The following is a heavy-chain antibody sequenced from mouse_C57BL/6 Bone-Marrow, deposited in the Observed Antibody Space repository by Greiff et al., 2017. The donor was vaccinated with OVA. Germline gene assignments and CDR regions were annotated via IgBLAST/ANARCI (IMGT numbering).Heavy chain of an antibody. D-gene: IGHD2-4*01. V-gene: IGHV1-61*01. Sequence: QVQLQQPGAELVRPGSSVKLSCKASGYTFTSYWMDWVKQRPGQGLEWIGNIYPSDSETHYNQKFKDKATLTVDKSSSTAYMQLSSLTSEDSAVYYCALYDYDGYYLDYWGQGTTLTVSS. CDR3: ALYDYDGYYLDY. J-gene: IGHJ2*01. CDR2: IYPSDSET. CDR1: GYTFTSYW.